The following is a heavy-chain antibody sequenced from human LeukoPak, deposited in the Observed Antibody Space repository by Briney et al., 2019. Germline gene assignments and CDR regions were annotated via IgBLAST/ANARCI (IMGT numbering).Heavy chain of an antibody. CDR3: AKVGFSEMEWLLYSDH. J-gene: IGHJ4*02. V-gene: IGHV3-23*01. Sequence: GGSLRLSCAASGFTVSSNYMSWVRQAPGKGLEWVSAISGSSGHTYYADSVKDRFTISRDNSKNTLYLQMNSLRAEDTAVYYCAKVGFSEMEWLLYSDHWGQGTLVTVSS. CDR2: ISGSSGHT. CDR1: GFTVSSNY. D-gene: IGHD3-3*01.